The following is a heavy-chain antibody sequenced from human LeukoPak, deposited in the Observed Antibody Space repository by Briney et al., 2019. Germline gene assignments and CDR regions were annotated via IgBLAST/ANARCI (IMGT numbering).Heavy chain of an antibody. CDR1: GYTFTSYY. CDR2: INPSGGST. Sequence: ASVKVSCKASGYTFTSYYMHWVRQAPGQGLEWMGIINPSGGSTSYAQKFQGRVTMTRDTSTSTVYMELSSLRPEDTAVYYCARAGRYCSSTSCYNNWFDPWGQGTLVTVSS. CDR3: ARAGRYCSSTSCYNNWFDP. D-gene: IGHD2-2*02. V-gene: IGHV1-46*01. J-gene: IGHJ5*02.